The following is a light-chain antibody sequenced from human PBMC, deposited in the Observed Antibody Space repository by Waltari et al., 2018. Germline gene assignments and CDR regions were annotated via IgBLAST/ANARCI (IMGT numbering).Light chain of an antibody. CDR1: ALPKQY. J-gene: IGLJ1*01. Sequence: SYELTQSPSVSVSPGQTARITFSGDALPKQYVYWYQKKPGQAPVGVINKDTEGPAGIPGRFSGSTSGTTVTLTISDTQAEDGAEYCCQSADSSGTYDFGRGTQVSVL. CDR3: QSADSSGTYD. V-gene: IGLV3-25*03. CDR2: KDT.